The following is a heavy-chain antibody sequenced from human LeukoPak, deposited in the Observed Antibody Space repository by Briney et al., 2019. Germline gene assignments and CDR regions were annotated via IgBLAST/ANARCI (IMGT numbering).Heavy chain of an antibody. CDR1: GGSISSYY. D-gene: IGHD6-13*01. CDR2: IYYSGST. CDR3: ASLRASTIGAHYGMDV. V-gene: IGHV4-59*08. J-gene: IGHJ6*02. Sequence: SETLSLTCTVSGGSISSYYWSWIRQPPGKGLEWIGYIYYSGSTNYNPSLKSRVTISVDTSKNQFSLKLSSVTAADTAVHYCASLRASTIGAHYGMDVWGQGTTVTVSS.